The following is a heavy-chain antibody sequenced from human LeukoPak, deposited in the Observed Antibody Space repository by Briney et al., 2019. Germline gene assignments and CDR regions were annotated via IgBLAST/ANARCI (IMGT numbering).Heavy chain of an antibody. CDR3: ARHRGTTVVTRAFDI. CDR1: GGSISTYY. V-gene: IGHV4-4*07. CDR2: IYTTGGT. D-gene: IGHD4-23*01. J-gene: IGHJ3*02. Sequence: SETLSLTCSVSGGSISTYYWSWIRQPAGKGLEWIGRIYTTGGTNYNPSLKSRVTMSVDTSKNQFSLKLTSVTAADTAVYYCARHRGTTVVTRAFDIWGQGTMVTVSS.